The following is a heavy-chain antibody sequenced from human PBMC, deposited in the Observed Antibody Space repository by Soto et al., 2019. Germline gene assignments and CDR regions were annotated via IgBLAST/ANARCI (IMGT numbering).Heavy chain of an antibody. J-gene: IGHJ4*02. CDR1: GYTFTSYY. CDR3: ARGQYCSGGSCYVPFDY. D-gene: IGHD2-15*01. Sequence: ASVKVSCKASGYTFTSYYMHWVRQAPGQGLEWMGIINPSGGSTSYAQKFQGRVTMTRDTSTSTVYMELSSLRSEDTAVYYCARGQYCSGGSCYVPFDYWGQGTLVTVSS. V-gene: IGHV1-46*01. CDR2: INPSGGST.